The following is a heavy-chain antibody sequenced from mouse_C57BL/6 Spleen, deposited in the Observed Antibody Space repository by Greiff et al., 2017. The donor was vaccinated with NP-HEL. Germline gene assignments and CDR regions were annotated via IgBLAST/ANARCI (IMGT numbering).Heavy chain of an antibody. Sequence: EVMLVESGGGLVKPGGSLKLSCAASGFTFSDYGMHWVRQAPEKGLEWVAYISSGSSTIYYADTVKGRFTISRDNAKNTLFLQMTSLRSEDTAMYYCAKGLGKDAMDYWGQGTSVTVSS. CDR2: ISSGSSTI. J-gene: IGHJ4*01. D-gene: IGHD4-1*01. CDR3: AKGLGKDAMDY. V-gene: IGHV5-17*01. CDR1: GFTFSDYG.